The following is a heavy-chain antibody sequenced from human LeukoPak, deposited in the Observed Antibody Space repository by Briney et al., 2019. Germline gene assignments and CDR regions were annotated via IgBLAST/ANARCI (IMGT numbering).Heavy chain of an antibody. J-gene: IGHJ6*02. CDR3: ARDLYYCSSTSCYSGYYYGMDV. D-gene: IGHD2-2*01. Sequence: ASVKVSCKASGYTFTGYYMHWVRQAPGQGLEWMGWINPNSGGTNYAQKFQGRVTVTRDTSISTAYMELSRLRSDDTAVYYCARDLYYCSSTSCYSGYYYGMDVWGQGTTVTVSS. CDR2: INPNSGGT. CDR1: GYTFTGYY. V-gene: IGHV1-2*02.